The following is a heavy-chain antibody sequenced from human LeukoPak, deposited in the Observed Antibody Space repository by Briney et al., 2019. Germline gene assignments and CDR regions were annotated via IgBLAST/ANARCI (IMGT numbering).Heavy chain of an antibody. Sequence: GGSLRLSCAASGFTFSIYSMNWVRQAPGKGLEWVSSISGSSNYIYYADSMKGRFTISRDNAKNTLYLQMNSLRAEDTAVYYCVRDLGGRSGHWGQGTLVTVSS. CDR2: ISGSSNYI. V-gene: IGHV3-21*01. CDR1: GFTFSIYS. D-gene: IGHD1-26*01. CDR3: VRDLGGRSGH. J-gene: IGHJ4*02.